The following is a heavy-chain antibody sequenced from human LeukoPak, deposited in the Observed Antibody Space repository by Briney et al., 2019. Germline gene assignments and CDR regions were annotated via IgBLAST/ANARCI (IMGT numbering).Heavy chain of an antibody. V-gene: IGHV3-20*04. D-gene: IGHD6-19*01. J-gene: IGHJ4*02. CDR3: ARDLVVAGTGFGY. CDR2: INWKGGTT. CDR1: GFTFDNYG. Sequence: PGGPLRLSCAASGFTFDNYGMSWVRQAPGKGLEEVSGINWKGGTTGYVDSVKGRFTISRDNAKKSLYLQMNSLRAEDTALYYCARDLVVAGTGFGYWGQGTLVTVSS.